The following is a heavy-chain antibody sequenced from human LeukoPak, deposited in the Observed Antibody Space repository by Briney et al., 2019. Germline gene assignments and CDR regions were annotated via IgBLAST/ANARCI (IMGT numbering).Heavy chain of an antibody. CDR3: ARNILFAFDI. CDR2: IYNDGST. J-gene: IGHJ3*02. CDR1: GLTVSSSY. D-gene: IGHD2/OR15-2a*01. Sequence: GGSLRLSCAASGLTVSSSYMRWVRQAPGEGREWVSIIYNDGSTYYADSMKGRFTISRDNSKNTLYLQVNSLRAEDTAMYYCARNILFAFDIWGQGTMVTVSS. V-gene: IGHV3-53*01.